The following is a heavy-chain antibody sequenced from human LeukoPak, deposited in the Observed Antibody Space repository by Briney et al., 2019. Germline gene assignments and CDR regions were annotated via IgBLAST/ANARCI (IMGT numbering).Heavy chain of an antibody. D-gene: IGHD2-2*01. Sequence: GASVKVSCKASGYTFTSYGISWVRQAPGQGLEWMGWISAYNGNTNYAQKLQGRVTMTTDTSTSTAYMELRSLRSDDTAVYYCGRSGWVVPAAPSDYWGQGTLVTVSS. CDR3: GRSGWVVPAAPSDY. CDR2: ISAYNGNT. CDR1: GYTFTSYG. J-gene: IGHJ4*02. V-gene: IGHV1-18*01.